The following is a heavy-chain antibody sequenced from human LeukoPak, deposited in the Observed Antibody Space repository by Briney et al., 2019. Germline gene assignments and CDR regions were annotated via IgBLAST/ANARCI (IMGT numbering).Heavy chain of an antibody. J-gene: IGHJ4*02. D-gene: IGHD2-2*02. Sequence: SVKVSCKASGGIFSNYAITWVRQAPGQGLEWMGGIIPIFGTANYAQKFQGRVTITADESTSTAYMELSSLRSEDTAVYYCASAYCSSTSCYNLEGEPPDYWGQGTLVTVSS. CDR1: GGIFSNYA. V-gene: IGHV1-69*01. CDR3: ASAYCSSTSCYNLEGEPPDY. CDR2: IIPIFGTA.